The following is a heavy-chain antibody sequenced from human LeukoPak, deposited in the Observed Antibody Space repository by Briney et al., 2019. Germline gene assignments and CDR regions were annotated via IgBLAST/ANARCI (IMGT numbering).Heavy chain of an antibody. CDR1: GFTFSSYS. J-gene: IGHJ4*02. V-gene: IGHV3-21*01. CDR2: ISSSTTYI. Sequence: PGGSLRLSCAASGFTFSSYSMNWDRQAPGKGLEWVSSISSSTTYIYYADSVKGRFTISRDNAKNSLYLQMNSLRAEDTAVYYCARGRGSYRYGYYFDYWGQGTLVTVSS. D-gene: IGHD1-26*01. CDR3: ARGRGSYRYGYYFDY.